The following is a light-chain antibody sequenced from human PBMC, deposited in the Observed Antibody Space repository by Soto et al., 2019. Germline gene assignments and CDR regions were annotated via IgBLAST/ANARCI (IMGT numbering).Light chain of an antibody. CDR3: SSYAGSNNLI. V-gene: IGLV2-8*01. Sequence: QSVLTQPPSASGSPGQSVTISCSGTSSDLADYDYVSWYQQHPGKAPRLMIYEVSERPSGVPDRFSGSKSGNTASLTVTGLQAEDEADYYCSSYAGSNNLIFGGGTKLTVL. CDR1: SSDLADYDY. CDR2: EVS. J-gene: IGLJ2*01.